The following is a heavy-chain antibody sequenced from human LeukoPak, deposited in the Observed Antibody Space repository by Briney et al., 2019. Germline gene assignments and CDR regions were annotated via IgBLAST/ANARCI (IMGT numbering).Heavy chain of an antibody. CDR1: GFTFSSYA. CDR3: ARDGSGSYYVSYFDH. CDR2: ISYDGSNK. D-gene: IGHD1-26*01. V-gene: IGHV3-30-3*01. J-gene: IGHJ4*02. Sequence: GRPLRLSCAASGFTFSSYAMHWVRQAPGKGLEWVAVISYDGSNKYYADSVKGRFTISRDNSKNTLYPQMNSLRAEDTAVYYCARDGSGSYYVSYFDHWGQGTLVTVSS.